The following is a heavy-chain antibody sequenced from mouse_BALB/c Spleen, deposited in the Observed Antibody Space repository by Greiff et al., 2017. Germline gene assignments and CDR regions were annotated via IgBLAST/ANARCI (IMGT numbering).Heavy chain of an antibody. CDR2: ISYSGST. V-gene: IGHV3-8*02. D-gene: IGHD2-14*01. CDR3: ASPYYRYDEGGYAMDY. J-gene: IGHJ4*01. Sequence: VQLQQSGPSLVKPSQTLSLTCSVTGDSITSGYWNWIRKFPGNKLEYMGYISYSGSTYYDPSLKSRISITRDTSTNQYYLQLNSVTTEDTATYYCASPYYRYDEGGYAMDYWGQGTSVTVSS. CDR1: GDSITSGY.